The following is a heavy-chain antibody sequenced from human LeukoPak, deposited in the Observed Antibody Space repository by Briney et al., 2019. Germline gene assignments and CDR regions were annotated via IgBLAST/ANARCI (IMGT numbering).Heavy chain of an antibody. D-gene: IGHD2-2*01. CDR1: GFTFSSYD. CDR2: IGTAGDT. V-gene: IGHV3-13*01. J-gene: IGHJ6*02. Sequence: GGPLRLSCAASGFTFSSYDMHWVRQATGKGLEWVSAIGTAGDTYYPGSVKGRFTISRENAKNSLYLQMNSLRAGDTAVYYCARGAANYCSSTSCYPGSYGMDVWGQGTTVTVSS. CDR3: ARGAANYCSSTSCYPGSYGMDV.